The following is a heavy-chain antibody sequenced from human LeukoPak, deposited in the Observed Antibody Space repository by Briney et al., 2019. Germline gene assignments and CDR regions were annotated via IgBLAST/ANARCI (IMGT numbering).Heavy chain of an antibody. CDR2: IYYSGST. CDR3: ARVPGRGWFDY. V-gene: IGHV4-39*07. J-gene: IGHJ4*02. CDR1: GGSLSSSSYY. D-gene: IGHD5-12*01. Sequence: SEILSLTCTVSGGSLSSSSYYWGWIRQPPGKGLEWIGSIYYSGSTYYNPSLKSRVTISVDTSKNQFSLKLSSVTAADTAVYYCARVPGRGWFDYWGQGTLVTVSS.